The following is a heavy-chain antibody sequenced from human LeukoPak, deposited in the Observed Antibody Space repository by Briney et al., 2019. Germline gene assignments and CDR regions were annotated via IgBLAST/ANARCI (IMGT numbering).Heavy chain of an antibody. J-gene: IGHJ4*02. Sequence: GGSLRLSCAASGYSFPTHGMIWVRQAPGKGLEWVALVWRDRNKQQYPESVRGRFIVSKDNFKNAVYLEMNNLTVEDTAVYLCTRIYGYSHDYWGPGTLVTVSS. CDR3: TRIYGYSHDY. CDR2: VWRDRNKQ. V-gene: IGHV3-33*01. CDR1: GYSFPTHG. D-gene: IGHD3-22*01.